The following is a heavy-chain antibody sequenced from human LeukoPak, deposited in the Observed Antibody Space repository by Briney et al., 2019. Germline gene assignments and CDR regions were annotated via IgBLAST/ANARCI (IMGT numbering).Heavy chain of an antibody. Sequence: GGSLILSCAASGFTFSTYGMHWVRQAPGKGLEWVAVIWYDGSKKHYVDSVKGRFTISRDDSKNTVYLQMNSLRAEDTAVYYCARDYGYTPDYWGQGTLVTVFS. D-gene: IGHD6-13*01. CDR3: ARDYGYTPDY. CDR2: IWYDGSKK. CDR1: GFTFSTYG. J-gene: IGHJ4*02. V-gene: IGHV3-33*01.